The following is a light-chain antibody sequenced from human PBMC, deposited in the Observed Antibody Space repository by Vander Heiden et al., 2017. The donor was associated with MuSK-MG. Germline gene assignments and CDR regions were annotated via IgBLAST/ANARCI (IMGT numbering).Light chain of an antibody. Sequence: ILITQSPATLSVSPGERATLSCRASQSVSINLAWYQQKHAQDPRILIYGASTRAKGIPARFSGSGCGTKFTLTTSSRQSEDFAVYYCQQYNNCPTWTFGQGTKVEIK. CDR3: QQYNNCPTWT. J-gene: IGKJ1*01. CDR1: QSVSIN. CDR2: GAS. V-gene: IGKV3-15*01.